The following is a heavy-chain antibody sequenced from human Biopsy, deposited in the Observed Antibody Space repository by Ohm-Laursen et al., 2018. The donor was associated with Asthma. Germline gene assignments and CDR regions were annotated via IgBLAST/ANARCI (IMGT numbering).Heavy chain of an antibody. CDR1: GFSFSYYW. CDR3: ARGDSSNWSHYYFDY. J-gene: IGHJ4*02. Sequence: SLRLSCAASGFSFSYYWMTWVRQGPGKGLEWVANIKKDGNEKSYADSVRGRFTISRDYSKNTLYLQMHSLRAEDTAVYYCARGDSSNWSHYYFDYWGQETLVTVSS. V-gene: IGHV3-7*03. CDR2: IKKDGNEK. D-gene: IGHD3-22*01.